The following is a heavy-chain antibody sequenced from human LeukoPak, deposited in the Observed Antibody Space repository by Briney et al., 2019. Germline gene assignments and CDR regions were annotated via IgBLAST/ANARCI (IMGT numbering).Heavy chain of an antibody. CDR2: MYGDMRDI. D-gene: IGHD5-12*01. V-gene: IGHV3-74*01. J-gene: IGHJ5*02. CDR3: ARDLGLRGST. CDR1: GLTLINSW. Sequence: AGSLRLSCEASGLTLINSWMHWVRPLPGRGLVWVSRMYGDMRDISYADSVKGRFTNSRDNAKNTVYLQMNSLRGEDTAVYYCARDLGLRGSTWGQGTLVTVSS.